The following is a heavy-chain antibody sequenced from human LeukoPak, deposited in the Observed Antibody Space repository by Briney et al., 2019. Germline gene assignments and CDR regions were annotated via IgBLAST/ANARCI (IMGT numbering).Heavy chain of an antibody. J-gene: IGHJ3*02. CDR2: TSRSASII. CDR3: AGESQLPASFDI. Sequence: KTGGSPRLSCAASGFTFSSSSMTWVRQAPGKGLEWVSSTSRSASIIFYADSVKGRFIISRDNTKNSLYLQMNNLRAEDTAIYYCAGESQLPASFDIWGQGTLVTVSS. CDR1: GFTFSSSS. D-gene: IGHD2-2*01. V-gene: IGHV3-21*01.